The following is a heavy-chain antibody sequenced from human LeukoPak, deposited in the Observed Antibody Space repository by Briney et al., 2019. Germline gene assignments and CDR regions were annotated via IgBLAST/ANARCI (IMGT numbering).Heavy chain of an antibody. D-gene: IGHD6-6*01. CDR1: GFTFSDYY. J-gene: IGHJ5*02. CDR2: ISSSGSTI. Sequence: GGSLRLSCAASGFTFSDYYMSWIRQAPGKGLEWVSYISSSGSTIYYADSVKGRFTISRDNAKNSLYLQMNSLRAEDTAVYYCARDQEYSSSSWDWFDPWGQGTLVTVSS. CDR3: ARDQEYSSSSWDWFDP. V-gene: IGHV3-11*04.